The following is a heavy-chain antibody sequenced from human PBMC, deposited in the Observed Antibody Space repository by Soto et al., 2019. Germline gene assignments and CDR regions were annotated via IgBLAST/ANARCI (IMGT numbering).Heavy chain of an antibody. CDR3: ARQRTSVVTQAYFDV. CDR2: IDYRGST. J-gene: IGHJ4*02. Sequence: SETLSLTCTVSGDSISKSGHYWGWIRQPPGKALEWIGGIDYRGSTLYNPSLRSRITMSIDTSKKFFSLKLTSVSASDTALYFCARQRTSVVTQAYFDVWGPGSLVTVSS. CDR1: GDSISKSGHY. V-gene: IGHV4-39*01. D-gene: IGHD2-21*02.